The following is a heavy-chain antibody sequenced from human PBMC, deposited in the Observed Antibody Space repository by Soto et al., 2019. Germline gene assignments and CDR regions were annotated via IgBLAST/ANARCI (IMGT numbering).Heavy chain of an antibody. V-gene: IGHV4-34*01. CDR3: AIVHKNTPAASGKIDY. J-gene: IGHJ4*02. D-gene: IGHD2-15*01. CDR2: INHSGST. Sequence: SETLSLTCAVYGGSFSGYYWSWIRQPPGKGLEWIGEINHSGSTNYNPSLKSRVTISVDTSKNQFSLKLSSVTAADTAVYYCAIVHKNTPAASGKIDYWGQGTLVTVSS. CDR1: GGSFSGYY.